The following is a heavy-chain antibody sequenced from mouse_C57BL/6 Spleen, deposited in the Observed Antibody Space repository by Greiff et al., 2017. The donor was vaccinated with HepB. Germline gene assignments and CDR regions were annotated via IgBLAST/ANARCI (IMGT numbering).Heavy chain of an antibody. Sequence: VQLQQSGAELVKPGASVKLSCKASGYTFTEYTIHWVKQRSGQGLEWIGWIYPGSGSIKYNEKFKDKATLTADKSSSTVYMELSRLTSEDSAVYFCARHERGSYYSNEDYFDYWGQGTTLTVSS. CDR1: GYTFTEYT. J-gene: IGHJ2*01. V-gene: IGHV1-62-2*01. CDR3: ARHERGSYYSNEDYFDY. CDR2: IYPGSGSI. D-gene: IGHD2-5*01.